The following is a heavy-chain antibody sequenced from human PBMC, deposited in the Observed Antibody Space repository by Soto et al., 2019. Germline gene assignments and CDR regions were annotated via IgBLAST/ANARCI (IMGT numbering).Heavy chain of an antibody. J-gene: IGHJ4*02. CDR2: IYWDDDK. Sequence: QITLKESGPTLVNPTQTVTLTCTFSGFSLSTTGVGVGWIRQPPGKALEWLAVIYWDDDKRYSPSLKSRPTIXKXXSKNQVVLTVSNMDPVDTATYYCAHRQYWDATLGYWGQGTLVTVSS. D-gene: IGHD2-8*02. V-gene: IGHV2-5*02. CDR1: GFSLSTTGVG. CDR3: AHRQYWDATLGY.